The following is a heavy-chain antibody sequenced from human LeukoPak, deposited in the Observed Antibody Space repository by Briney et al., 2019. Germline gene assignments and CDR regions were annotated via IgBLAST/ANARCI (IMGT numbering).Heavy chain of an antibody. D-gene: IGHD1-1*01. J-gene: IGHJ4*02. V-gene: IGHV3-23*01. CDR1: GFTFSLYA. CDR2: ISGGGGST. Sequence: GGSLRLSCAASGFTFSLYAMSWVRQAPGKGLEWVSGISGGGGSTYYTDSVKSRFTISTDNSKNTLYLQMNSLRAEDTAVYYCAKRNWNDDTGCWGQGTLVTVSS. CDR3: AKRNWNDDTGC.